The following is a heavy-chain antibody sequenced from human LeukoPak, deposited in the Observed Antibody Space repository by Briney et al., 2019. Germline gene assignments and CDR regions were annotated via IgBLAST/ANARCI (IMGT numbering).Heavy chain of an antibody. CDR3: ARQMYLGGMDV. D-gene: IGHD2-8*01. J-gene: IGHJ6*02. Sequence: SETLSLTCTVSGASISSYFWSWIRQPPGKGLEWIGYIYDSGSTNYNPSLTSRVTISVDTSKNHFSLKLSSVTAAGTALYYCARQMYLGGMDVWGQGTTVTVSS. CDR1: GASISSYF. CDR2: IYDSGST. V-gene: IGHV4-59*08.